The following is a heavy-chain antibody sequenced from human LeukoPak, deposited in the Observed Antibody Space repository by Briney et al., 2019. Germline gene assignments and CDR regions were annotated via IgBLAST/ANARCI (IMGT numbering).Heavy chain of an antibody. CDR1: GVPFSNYY. V-gene: IGHV4-34*01. Sequence: SETLSLTCAVSGVPFSNYYWSWVRQSPRQGLEWIGEINHSGYTNYNPSFKSRVTMSIDTSKNQFSLMLTSVTAADAGVYYCTRAVAGHPDWGQGTLVTVSS. CDR2: INHSGYT. CDR3: TRAVAGHPD. D-gene: IGHD6-19*01. J-gene: IGHJ4*02.